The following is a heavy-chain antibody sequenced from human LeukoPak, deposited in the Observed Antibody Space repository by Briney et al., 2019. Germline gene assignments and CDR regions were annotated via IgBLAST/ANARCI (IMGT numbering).Heavy chain of an antibody. J-gene: IGHJ4*02. CDR3: AGADRHDYGEDY. Sequence: SETLSLTCTVSGGSISSYYWSWIRQPPGKGLEWMGFIYYSGSSYYNPSLKSRVTMSVDTSKNQFSLKLTSVTAADTAFYYCAGADRHDYGEDYWGQGTLVTASS. CDR2: IYYSGSS. D-gene: IGHD4-17*01. V-gene: IGHV4-59*04. CDR1: GGSISSYY.